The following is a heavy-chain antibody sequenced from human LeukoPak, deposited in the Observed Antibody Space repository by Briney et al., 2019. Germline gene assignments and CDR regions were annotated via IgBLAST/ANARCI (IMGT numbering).Heavy chain of an antibody. J-gene: IGHJ5*02. CDR1: GGTFSSYA. V-gene: IGHV1-69*04. CDR3: ARDRGRPYNWFDP. Sequence: GASVKVSCKASGGTFSSYAISWVRQAPGQGLEWMGRIIPILGIANYAQKFQGRVTITADKSTSTAYMELSSLRSEDTAVYYCARDRGRPYNWFDPWGQGTLVTVSS. D-gene: IGHD5-24*01. CDR2: IIPILGIA.